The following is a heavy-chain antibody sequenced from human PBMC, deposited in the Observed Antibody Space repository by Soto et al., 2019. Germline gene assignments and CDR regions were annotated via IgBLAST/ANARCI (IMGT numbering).Heavy chain of an antibody. CDR3: ARLMGAATGADY. J-gene: IGHJ4*02. Sequence: PGESLKISCQGSGYRFTSYWIGWVRQMPGKGLEWMGIIYPGDSDIRYSPPFQGQVTMSADKSISTAYLQWSSLKASDTAMYYCARLMGAATGADYWGQGTLVTVSS. V-gene: IGHV5-51*01. CDR1: GYRFTSYW. CDR2: IYPGDSDI. D-gene: IGHD2-8*02.